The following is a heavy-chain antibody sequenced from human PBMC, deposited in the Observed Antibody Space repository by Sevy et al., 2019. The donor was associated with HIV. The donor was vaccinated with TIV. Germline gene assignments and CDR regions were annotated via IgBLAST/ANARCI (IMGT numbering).Heavy chain of an antibody. J-gene: IGHJ6*02. D-gene: IGHD4-17*01. V-gene: IGHV3-30*02. CDR1: GFTFSSYG. CDR2: IRYDGSNK. Sequence: GGSLSLSCAASGFTFSSYGMHWVRQAPGKGLEWVAFIRYDGSNKYYADSVKGRFTISRDNSKNTLYLQMNSLRAEDTAVYYCAKDDYGDYYYGMDVWGQGTTVTVSS. CDR3: AKDDYGDYYYGMDV.